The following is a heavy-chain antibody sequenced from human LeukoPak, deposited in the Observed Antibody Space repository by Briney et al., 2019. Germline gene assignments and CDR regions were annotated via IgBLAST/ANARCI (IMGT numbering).Heavy chain of an antibody. Sequence: GGSLRLSCAASGFTFSSYSMNWVRQAPGKGLEWVSSISSSSSYIYYADSVKGRFTISRDNAKNSLYLQMNSLRAEDTAVYYCARPDRGGNPPRGAFDIWGQGTMVTVSS. CDR1: GFTFSSYS. CDR2: ISSSSSYI. V-gene: IGHV3-21*01. CDR3: ARPDRGGNPPRGAFDI. D-gene: IGHD2-15*01. J-gene: IGHJ3*02.